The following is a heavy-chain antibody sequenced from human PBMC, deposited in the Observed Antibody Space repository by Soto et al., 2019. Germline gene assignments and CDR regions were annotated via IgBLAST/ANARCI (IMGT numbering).Heavy chain of an antibody. CDR3: SKGRPSFDF. CDR2: VSANADGT. V-gene: IGHV3-23*01. J-gene: IGHJ4*02. CDR1: GFIFSNYA. Sequence: GGSLRLSCAASGFIFSNYAMNWVRQAPGKGLGWVSFVSANADGTFYADSVKGRFSISRDNSKNTLYLQMNNLRAEDTAIYYCSKGRPSFDFWGQGTLVTVSS.